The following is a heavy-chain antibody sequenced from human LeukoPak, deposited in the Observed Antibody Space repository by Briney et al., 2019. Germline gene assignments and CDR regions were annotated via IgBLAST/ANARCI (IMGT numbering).Heavy chain of an antibody. CDR1: GYTFTSYG. D-gene: IGHD3-3*01. CDR3: AXXXXXDFWSGYFYYFDY. CDR2: ISAYNGNT. V-gene: IGHV1-18*01. J-gene: IGHJ4*02. Sequence: GASVKVSCKASGYTFTSYGISWVRQAPGQGLEWMGWISAYNGNTNYAQKLQGRVTMTTDSSTSTAYMELRSLRSDDTAVYYCAXXXXXDFWSGYFYYFDYWGQGTLVTVSS.